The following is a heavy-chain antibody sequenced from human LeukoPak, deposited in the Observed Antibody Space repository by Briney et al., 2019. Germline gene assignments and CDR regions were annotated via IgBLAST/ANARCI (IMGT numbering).Heavy chain of an antibody. V-gene: IGHV4-34*01. J-gene: IGHJ4*02. Sequence: GSLRLSCAASGFTVSSNYMSWVRQPPGKGLEWIGEINHSGSTNYNPSLKSRVTISVDTSKNQFSLKLSSVTAADTAVYYCARENEQWLPDWGQGTLVTVSS. CDR2: INHSGST. CDR1: GFTVSSNY. CDR3: ARENEQWLPD. D-gene: IGHD6-19*01.